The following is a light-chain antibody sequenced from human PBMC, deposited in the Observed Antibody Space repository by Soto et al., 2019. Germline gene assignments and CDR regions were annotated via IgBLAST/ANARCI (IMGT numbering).Light chain of an antibody. CDR3: QQYYIHAT. Sequence: DIQMTQSPSTLSASVGDRVTITCRASQTISNYLTWYQQRPGKAPKLLIYRSSILQNGVPSRCSGSGSGTEFPLTISILPPYDFATHYCQQYYIHATFVQGTRVEI. CDR1: QTISNY. CDR2: RSS. J-gene: IGKJ1*01. V-gene: IGKV1-5*03.